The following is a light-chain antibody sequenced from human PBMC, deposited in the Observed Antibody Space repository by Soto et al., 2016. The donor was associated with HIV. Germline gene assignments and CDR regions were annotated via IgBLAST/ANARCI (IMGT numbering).Light chain of an antibody. Sequence: DIQMTQSPSSLSASVGDIVTITCQASQDIGNDLGWYQQKPGQAPKRLIYGASSLESGVPSRFSGSRSATEFTLTISSLQPEDFATYYCLQLNNFPRTFGQGTKVEIQ. J-gene: IGKJ1*01. CDR3: LQLNNFPRT. V-gene: IGKV1-17*01. CDR1: QDIGND. CDR2: GAS.